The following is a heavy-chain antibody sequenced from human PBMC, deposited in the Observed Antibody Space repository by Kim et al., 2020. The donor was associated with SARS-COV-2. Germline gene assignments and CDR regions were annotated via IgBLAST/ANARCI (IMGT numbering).Heavy chain of an antibody. CDR1: GFTFSSYA. CDR3: AKGIAMVATPCDY. D-gene: IGHD5-12*01. Sequence: GGSLRLSCAASGFTFSSYAMHWVRQAPGKGLEWVAVIWYDGSNKYYADSVKGRFTISRDNSKNTLYLQMNSLRAEDTAVYYCAKGIAMVATPCDYWGQGTLVTVSS. V-gene: IGHV3-33*06. CDR2: IWYDGSNK. J-gene: IGHJ4*02.